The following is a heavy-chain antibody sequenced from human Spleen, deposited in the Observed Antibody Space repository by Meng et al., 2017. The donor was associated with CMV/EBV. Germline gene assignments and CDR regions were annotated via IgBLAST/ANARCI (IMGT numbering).Heavy chain of an antibody. CDR2: MNPNSGNT. D-gene: IGHD2-2*01. CDR3: ASSGVQLPLLYREYYYGMDV. J-gene: IGHJ6*02. CDR1: TSYD. Sequence: TSYDINWVRQATGQGLEWMGWMNPNSGNTGYAQKFQGRVTMTRNTSISTAYMELSSLRSEDTAVYYCASSGVQLPLLYREYYYGMDVWGQGTTVTVSS. V-gene: IGHV1-8*01.